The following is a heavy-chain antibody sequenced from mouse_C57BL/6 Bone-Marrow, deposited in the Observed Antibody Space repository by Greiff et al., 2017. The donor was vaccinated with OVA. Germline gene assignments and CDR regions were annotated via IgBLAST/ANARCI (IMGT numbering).Heavy chain of an antibody. D-gene: IGHD1-1*01. CDR1: GFSLTSYG. CDR2: IWSDGST. V-gene: IGHV2-6-1*01. Sequence: QVQLKESGPGLVAPSQSLSITCTVSGFSLTSYGVHWVRQPPGKGLEWLVVIWSDGSTTYNSALKSRLRISNEHSKSQVFLKMNSLQTDDTAMYYWARHGHPFPPIYYYCSSPHYYAMDYWGQGTSVTVSS. CDR3: ARHGHPFPPIYYYCSSPHYYAMDY. J-gene: IGHJ4*01.